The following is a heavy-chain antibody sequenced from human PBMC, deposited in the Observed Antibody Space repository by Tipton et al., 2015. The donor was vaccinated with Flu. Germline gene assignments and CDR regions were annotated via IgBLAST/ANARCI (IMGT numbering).Heavy chain of an antibody. Sequence: GLVKPSETLSLTCSVSGGSVSSENLYWTWVRKPPGKGLEWIGYVYYRGGTIYSPSLKSRVTISIDTAKNQISLRLTSVTAADKAVYYCASGGGDENVHWGQGVLVGVSS. CDR3: ASGGGDENVH. CDR1: GGSVSSENLY. CDR2: VYYRGGT. J-gene: IGHJ4*02. V-gene: IGHV4-61*01. D-gene: IGHD2-21*01.